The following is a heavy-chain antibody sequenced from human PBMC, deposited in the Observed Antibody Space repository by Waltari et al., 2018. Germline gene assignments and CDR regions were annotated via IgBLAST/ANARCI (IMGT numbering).Heavy chain of an antibody. CDR1: GFTFGNSA. CDR3: AKVEGGIVTRYYALDI. Sequence: EVQLLESGGGLVQPGGSLRLSCAASGFTFGNSAVRWVRQAPGKGLEWISGISGSSSSTYYADSVKGRFTISRDNSKNTLYLQMNSLRVEDTAVYFCAKVEGGIVTRYYALDIWGQGTMVTVSS. J-gene: IGHJ3*02. V-gene: IGHV3-23*01. D-gene: IGHD3-16*02. CDR2: ISGSSSST.